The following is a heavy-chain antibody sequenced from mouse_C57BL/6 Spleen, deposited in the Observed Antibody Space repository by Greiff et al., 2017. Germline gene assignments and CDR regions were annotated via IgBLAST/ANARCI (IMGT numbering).Heavy chain of an antibody. CDR2: IYPGDGDT. V-gene: IGHV1-82*01. Sequence: QVQLQQSGPELVKPGASVKLSCTASGYAFSSSWMNWVKQRPGKGLEWIGRIYPGDGDTNYNGKFKGQATLSADKSSSTAYMQLSGLTSEDSAVYYCARGVYFDVWGTGTTVTVSS. CDR1: GYAFSSSW. CDR3: ARGVYFDV. J-gene: IGHJ1*03.